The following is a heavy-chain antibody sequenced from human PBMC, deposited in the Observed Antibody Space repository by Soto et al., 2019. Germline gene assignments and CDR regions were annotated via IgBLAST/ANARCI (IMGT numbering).Heavy chain of an antibody. CDR1: GGSISSGGYS. CDR2: IYHSGST. D-gene: IGHD3-3*01. Sequence: PSETLSLTCAVSGGSISSGGYSWSWIRQPPGKGLEWIGYIYHSGSTYYNPSLKSRVTISVDRSKNQFSLKLSSVTAADTAVYYCARGGGFWSGYDAFDIWGQGTMVAVSS. V-gene: IGHV4-30-2*01. CDR3: ARGGGFWSGYDAFDI. J-gene: IGHJ3*02.